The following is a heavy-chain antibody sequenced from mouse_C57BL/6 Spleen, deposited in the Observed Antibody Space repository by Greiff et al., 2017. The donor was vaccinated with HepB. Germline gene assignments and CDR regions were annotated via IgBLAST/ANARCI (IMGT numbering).Heavy chain of an antibody. CDR3: ARSTKGYFDV. D-gene: IGHD2-1*01. CDR2: INPSSGYT. J-gene: IGHJ1*03. CDR1: GYTFTSYW. V-gene: IGHV1-7*01. Sequence: VQGVESGAELAKPGASVKLSCKASGYTFTSYWMHWVKQRPGQGLEWIGYINPSSGYTKYNQKFKDKATLTADKSSSTAYMQLSSLTYEDSAVYYCARSTKGYFDVWGTGTTVTVSS.